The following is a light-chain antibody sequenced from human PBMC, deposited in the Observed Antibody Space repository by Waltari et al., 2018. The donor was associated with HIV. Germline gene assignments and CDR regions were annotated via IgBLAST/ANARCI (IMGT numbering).Light chain of an antibody. CDR1: SSDLGGYNY. CDR2: DVT. J-gene: IGLJ3*02. V-gene: IGLV2-14*03. Sequence: QSALTQPASVSGSPGPSITISCTGTSSDLGGYNYVSWYQQHPGKAPKLMIYDVTNRPSGVSNRFSGSKSGNTASLTISGLQVEDEADYYCSSYTSSSTWVFGGGTKLTVL. CDR3: SSYTSSSTWV.